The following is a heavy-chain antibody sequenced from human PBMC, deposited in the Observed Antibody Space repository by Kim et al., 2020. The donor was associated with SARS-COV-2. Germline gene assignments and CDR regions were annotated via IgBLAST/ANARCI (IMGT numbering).Heavy chain of an antibody. Sequence: SVKVSCKASGGTFSSYAISWVRQAPGQGLEWMGGIIPIYGKANFAQKFQGRVTITADESTSTAYMELSSLRSEDTAVYYCAPYKGDTATNWGQGTLVTVSS. J-gene: IGHJ4*02. CDR1: GGTFSSYA. V-gene: IGHV1-69*13. CDR3: APYKGDTATN. CDR2: IIPIYGKA. D-gene: IGHD5-18*01.